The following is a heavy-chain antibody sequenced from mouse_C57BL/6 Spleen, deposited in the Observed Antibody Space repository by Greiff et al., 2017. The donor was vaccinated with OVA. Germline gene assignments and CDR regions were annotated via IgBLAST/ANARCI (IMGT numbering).Heavy chain of an antibody. V-gene: IGHV1-76*01. D-gene: IGHD3-1*01. J-gene: IGHJ4*01. CDR1: GYTFTDYY. Sequence: QVQLQQSGAELVRPGSSVKLSCKASGYTFTDYYINWVKQRPGQGLEWIARIYPGGGDTYYNEKFKGKATLTADKSSSTAYMQLSSLTSEDSAVYCCARSGLNAMDYWGQGTTVTVSS. CDR2: IYPGGGDT. CDR3: ARSGLNAMDY.